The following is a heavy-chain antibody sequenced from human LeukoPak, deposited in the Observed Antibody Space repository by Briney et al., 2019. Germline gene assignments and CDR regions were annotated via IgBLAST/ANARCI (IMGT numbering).Heavy chain of an antibody. D-gene: IGHD4-17*01. V-gene: IGHV4-59*12. CDR3: ARVIRYGDHDY. CDR1: GGSISSYY. CDR2: IYYSGNT. Sequence: SETLSLTCTVSGGSISSYYWSWIRQPPGKGLEWIGYIYYSGNTNYNPSLKSRVTISVDTSKNQFSLKLSSVTAADTAVYYCARVIRYGDHDYWGQGTLVTDSS. J-gene: IGHJ4*02.